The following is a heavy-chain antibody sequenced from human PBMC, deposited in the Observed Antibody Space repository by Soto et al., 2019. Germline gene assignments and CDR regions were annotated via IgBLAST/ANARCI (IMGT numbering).Heavy chain of an antibody. V-gene: IGHV1-69*13. Sequence: SVKVSCKASGGTFSSYAISWVRQAPGQGLEWMGGIIPIFGTANYAQKFQGRVTITADESTSTAYMELSSLRSEDTAVYYCARGRIWDYYYDSSGYYPLDYWGQGTLVTVSS. J-gene: IGHJ4*02. D-gene: IGHD3-22*01. CDR3: ARGRIWDYYYDSSGYYPLDY. CDR2: IIPIFGTA. CDR1: GGTFSSYA.